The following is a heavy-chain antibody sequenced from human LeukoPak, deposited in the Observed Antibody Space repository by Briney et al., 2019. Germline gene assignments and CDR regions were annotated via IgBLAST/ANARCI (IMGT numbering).Heavy chain of an antibody. CDR3: VRGMSTPGIDH. V-gene: IGHV3-7*03. CDR2: INEDGSDK. J-gene: IGHJ4*02. D-gene: IGHD3-10*01. CDR1: GFTFSSYW. Sequence: PGGSLRLSCVVSGFTFSSYWMNWVRQAPGKGLEWLANINEDGSDKWYVDSVKGRFTISRDNGKNSLYMHLNNLRLEDTAVYYCVRGMSTPGIDHWGQGTLVIVSS.